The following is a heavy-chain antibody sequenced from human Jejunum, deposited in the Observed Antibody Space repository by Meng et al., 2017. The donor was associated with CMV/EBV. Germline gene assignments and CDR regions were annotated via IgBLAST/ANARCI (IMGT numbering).Heavy chain of an antibody. J-gene: IGHJ4*02. CDR1: VASISSDIW. Sequence: VKLTRSGPGLVTPSAPLPLTVTVSVASISSDIWWSWVRQPPGKGLEWIGEVYHRGDTNYNPSLKSRVDISVDKSKNQFYLSLFSVTAADTAVYYCGRDQGRELINHWGQGTLVTVSS. CDR2: VYHRGDT. CDR3: GRDQGRELINH. V-gene: IGHV4-4*02. D-gene: IGHD1-7*01.